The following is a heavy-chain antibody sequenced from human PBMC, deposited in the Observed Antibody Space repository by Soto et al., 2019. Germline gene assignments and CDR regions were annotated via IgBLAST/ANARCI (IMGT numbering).Heavy chain of an antibody. Sequence: EVQLVESGGGLVKPGGSLRLSCAASGFTFSSYSMNWVRQAPGKGLEWVSSISSSSSYIYYADSVNGRFTISRDNAKNSLYMQMYSVRAEDTAVYYCARVGSGGIPHIDYWGQGTLVTV. V-gene: IGHV3-21*01. CDR2: ISSSSSYI. CDR1: GFTFSSYS. CDR3: ARVGSGGIPHIDY. J-gene: IGHJ4*02. D-gene: IGHD2-15*01.